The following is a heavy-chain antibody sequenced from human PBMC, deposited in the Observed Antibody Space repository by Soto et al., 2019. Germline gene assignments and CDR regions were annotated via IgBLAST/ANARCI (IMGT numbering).Heavy chain of an antibody. CDR2: VYHSGST. Sequence: QVQLQESGPGLVKPSQTLSLTCTVSGDSISSADYYWSWIRQPPGQGLEWIGYVYHSGSTYYNPSLKSRVTMSIATPKNQFSLKRSSVTAADTAVYYLPRELYPPLFDYWGQGTLVTVSS. CDR1: GDSISSADYY. D-gene: IGHD2-8*01. J-gene: IGHJ4*02. V-gene: IGHV4-30-4*01. CDR3: PRELYPPLFDY.